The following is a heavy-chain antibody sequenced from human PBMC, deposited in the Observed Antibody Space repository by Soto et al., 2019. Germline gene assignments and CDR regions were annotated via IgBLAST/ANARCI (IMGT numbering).Heavy chain of an antibody. Sequence: GGSLRLSCAASGFMFSRSGMTWVRQAPGMRLESVAGIGGSGRNTYYADSVKGRFTISRDNSRNTLFLQMNSLRDEDMAIYYCAKDGLSDSPSAIDYWGQGTRVTVSS. D-gene: IGHD6-13*01. CDR2: IGGSGRNT. CDR1: GFMFSRSG. V-gene: IGHV3-23*01. CDR3: AKDGLSDSPSAIDY. J-gene: IGHJ4*02.